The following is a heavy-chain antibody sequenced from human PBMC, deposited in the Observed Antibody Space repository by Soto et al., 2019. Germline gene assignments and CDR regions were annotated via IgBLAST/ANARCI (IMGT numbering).Heavy chain of an antibody. CDR1: GGTFSSYT. CDR2: IIPILGIA. J-gene: IGHJ5*02. Sequence: ASVKVSCKASGGTFSSYTISWVRQAPGQGLEWMGRIIPILGIANYAQKFQGRVTITADKSTSTAYMELSSLRSEDTAVYYCARDRDDIVVVPAANNWFDPWGQGTLVTVSS. CDR3: ARDRDDIVVVPAANNWFDP. D-gene: IGHD2-2*01. V-gene: IGHV1-69*04.